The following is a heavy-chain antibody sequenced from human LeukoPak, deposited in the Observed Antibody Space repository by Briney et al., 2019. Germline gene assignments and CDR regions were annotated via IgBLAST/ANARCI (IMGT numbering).Heavy chain of an antibody. D-gene: IGHD5/OR15-5a*01. Sequence: GGSLRLSCAASGFTVSDNYMSWVRQAPGMGLEWVSVIYSGGSIYYTDSVKGRFTISRHNSKNTLYLQMNSLRTEDTAVYYCASGSRFDYWGQGTLVTVSS. J-gene: IGHJ4*02. CDR1: GFTVSDNY. CDR3: ASGSRFDY. CDR2: IYSGGSI. V-gene: IGHV3-53*04.